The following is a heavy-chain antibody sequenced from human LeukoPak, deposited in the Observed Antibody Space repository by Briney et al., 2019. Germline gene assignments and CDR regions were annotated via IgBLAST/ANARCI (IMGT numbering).Heavy chain of an antibody. Sequence: ASETLSLTCTVSGGSISSYYWTWIRQPPGKGLEYVVYTYYAGTTNYNPSLKSRVTISVDTSKNQFSLKLTSVTAADTAVYYCASSHLYSSSWYLSGRFDFWGQGTLVTVSS. CDR2: TYYAGTT. D-gene: IGHD6-13*01. J-gene: IGHJ4*02. CDR1: GGSISSYY. V-gene: IGHV4-59*01. CDR3: ASSHLYSSSWYLSGRFDF.